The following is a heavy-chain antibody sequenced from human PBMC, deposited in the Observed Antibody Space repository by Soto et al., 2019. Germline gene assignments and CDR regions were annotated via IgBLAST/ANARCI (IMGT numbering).Heavy chain of an antibody. J-gene: IGHJ5*02. CDR3: ARVVVLWFGELSGFDP. V-gene: IGHV1-3*01. D-gene: IGHD3-10*01. CDR2: INAGNGNT. CDR1: GYTFTSYA. Sequence: QVQLVQSGAEVKKPGASVKVSCKASGYTFTSYAMHWVRQAPGQRREWMGWINAGNGNTKYSQKFQGRVTITRDTSASTAYMELSSLRAEDTAVYYCARVVVLWFGELSGFDPWGQGTLVTVSS.